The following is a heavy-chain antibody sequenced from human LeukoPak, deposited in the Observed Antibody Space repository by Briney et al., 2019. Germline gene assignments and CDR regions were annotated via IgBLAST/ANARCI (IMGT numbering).Heavy chain of an antibody. CDR2: IYSSGSSI. J-gene: IGHJ4*02. CDR3: ARGYYDSSGYFQHGR. V-gene: IGHV3-48*03. Sequence: GGSLRLSCAASGFNLSSYEMNWVRQAPGKGLEWVSNIYSSGSSIYYADSVKGRFTISRDNAKNSLYLQMNSLRAEDTAVYYCARGYYDSSGYFQHGRWGQGTLVTVSS. CDR1: GFNLSSYE. D-gene: IGHD3-22*01.